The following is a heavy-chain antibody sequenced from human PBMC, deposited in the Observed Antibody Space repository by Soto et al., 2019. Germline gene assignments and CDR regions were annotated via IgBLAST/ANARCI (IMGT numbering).Heavy chain of an antibody. CDR2: IYYSGST. CDR1: GGSISNYY. D-gene: IGHD2-15*01. J-gene: IGHJ6*03. Sequence: SETLSLTCTVSGGSISNYYWSWIRQPPGKGLEWIGNIYYSGSTNYNPSLESRVTISVDTSKNQFSLKLSSVTAADTAVYYCARKKGEGYCSGGSCRAADFMDVWGKGTTVTVSS. CDR3: ARKKGEGYCSGGSCRAADFMDV. V-gene: IGHV4-59*01.